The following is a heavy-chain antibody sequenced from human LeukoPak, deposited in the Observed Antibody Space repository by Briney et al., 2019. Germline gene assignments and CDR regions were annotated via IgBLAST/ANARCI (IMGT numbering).Heavy chain of an antibody. CDR2: FYYSGST. D-gene: IGHD3-9*01. J-gene: IGHJ4*02. CDR3: SSLALGDKAPDY. Sequence: KASETLSLTCTVSGDSMSSSSYYWGWIRQPPGKGLKWIGSFYYSGSTYYTPSLKSRVTISVDTSKNQFSLKLSSVTAADTAVYYCSSLALGDKAPDYWGQGTLVTVSS. V-gene: IGHV4-39*07. CDR1: GDSMSSSSYY.